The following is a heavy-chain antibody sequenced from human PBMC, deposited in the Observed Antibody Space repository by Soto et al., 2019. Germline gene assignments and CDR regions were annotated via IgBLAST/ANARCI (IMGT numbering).Heavy chain of an antibody. V-gene: IGHV5-51*01. J-gene: IGHJ3*02. CDR1: GYSFTNYW. D-gene: IGHD3-22*01. CDR2: IYPGDSDT. CDR3: ARHTSHYDSSGYYSFGAFDI. Sequence: GESLKISCKGSGYSFTNYWIGWVRQMPGKGLECMGIIYPGDSDTRYSPSFQGQVTNSADKSISTAYLQWSSLKASDTAMYYCARHTSHYDSSGYYSFGAFDIWGQGTMVTVSS.